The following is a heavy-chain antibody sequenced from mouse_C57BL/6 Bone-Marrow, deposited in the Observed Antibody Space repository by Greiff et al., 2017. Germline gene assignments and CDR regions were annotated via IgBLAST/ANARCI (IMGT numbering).Heavy chain of an antibody. CDR1: GFTFSSYG. J-gene: IGHJ2*01. V-gene: IGHV5-6*01. CDR3: APGGYFDY. CDR2: ISSGGSYT. Sequence: VQLQQSGGDLVKPGGSLKLSCAASGFTFSSYGMSWVRQTPDKRLEWVATISSGGSYTYYPDSVKGRFTISRDNAKNTLYLQMSSLKSEDTAMYYCAPGGYFDYWGQGTTLTVSS.